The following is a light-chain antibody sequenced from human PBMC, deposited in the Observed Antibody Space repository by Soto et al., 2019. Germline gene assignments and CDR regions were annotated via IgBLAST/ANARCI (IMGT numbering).Light chain of an antibody. J-gene: IGLJ1*01. CDR1: SSDVGRYDY. Sequence: ALTQTRSVSASPGQSVTISCTGTSSDVGRYDYVSWYQQHPGKAPKLIVYDVTERPSGVPDRFSGSKSGNTASLTISGLQAEDEADYSCCSFAGSYSYVFGTGTKVTV. CDR3: CSFAGSYSYV. CDR2: DVT. V-gene: IGLV2-11*01.